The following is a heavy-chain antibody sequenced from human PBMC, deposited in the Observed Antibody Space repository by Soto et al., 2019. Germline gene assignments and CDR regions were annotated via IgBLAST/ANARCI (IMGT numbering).Heavy chain of an antibody. J-gene: IGHJ4*02. D-gene: IGHD6-19*01. CDR2: FDPEDGET. CDR3: VTNSGWSLRDFDY. CDR1: GYTLTELS. V-gene: IGHV1-24*01. Sequence: ASVKVSCKVSGYTLTELSMHWVRQAPGKGLEWMGGFDPEDGETIYAQKFQGRVTMTEDTSTDTAYMELSSLRVEDTAVYYCVTNSGWSLRDFDYWGQGTLVTVSS.